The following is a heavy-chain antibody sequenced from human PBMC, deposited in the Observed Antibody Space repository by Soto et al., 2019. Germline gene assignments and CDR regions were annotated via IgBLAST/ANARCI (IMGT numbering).Heavy chain of an antibody. CDR2: ISSSSSYI. Sequence: EVQLVESGGGLVKPGGSLRLSCAASGFTFSSYSMNWVRQAPGKGLEWVSSISSSSSYIYYAVSVKGRFTISRDNAKNSRYLQMNSLRAEDTAVYYCASVYDFWSGYFRDGYYYYMDVWGKGTTVTVSS. CDR3: ASVYDFWSGYFRDGYYYYMDV. CDR1: GFTFSSYS. V-gene: IGHV3-21*01. D-gene: IGHD3-3*01. J-gene: IGHJ6*03.